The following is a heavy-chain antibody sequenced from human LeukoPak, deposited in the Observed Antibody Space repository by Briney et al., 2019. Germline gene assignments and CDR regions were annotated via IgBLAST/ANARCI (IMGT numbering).Heavy chain of an antibody. V-gene: IGHV3-53*01. Sequence: GGSLRLSCAASGFIVSKNYMSWVRQAPGKGLEWVAVIYSGGSTYYADSVKGRFTISRDNSKNVYLQMNSLRAEDTAMYFCAGITMVRGFDQWGQGTLVTVSS. J-gene: IGHJ4*02. CDR1: GFIVSKNY. CDR3: AGITMVRGFDQ. D-gene: IGHD3-10*01. CDR2: IYSGGST.